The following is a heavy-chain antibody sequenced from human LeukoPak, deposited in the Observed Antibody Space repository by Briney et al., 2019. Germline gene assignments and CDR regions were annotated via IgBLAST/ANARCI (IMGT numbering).Heavy chain of an antibody. J-gene: IGHJ6*03. D-gene: IGHD2-2*01. CDR1: GYTFTSYD. CDR3: ARNIVVVPAASEYYYYYMDV. Sequence: GASVKVSCKASGYTFTSYDINWVRQATGQGLEWMGWVNPNSGNTGYAQKFQGRVTMTRNTSISTAYMELSSLRSEDTAVYYCARNIVVVPAASEYYYYYMDVWGKGTTVTVSS. CDR2: VNPNSGNT. V-gene: IGHV1-8*01.